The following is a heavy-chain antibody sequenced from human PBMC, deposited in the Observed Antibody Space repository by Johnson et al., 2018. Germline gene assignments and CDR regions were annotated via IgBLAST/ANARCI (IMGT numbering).Heavy chain of an antibody. D-gene: IGHD6-19*01. CDR1: GGSITDDY. Sequence: QVQLQESGPWLVKPSESLSLTCTVSGGSITDDYWIWIRQPPGTGLEWIGYISYSGNTKYNPSLDSRVTIAVDTSKTQLSLRQSSVTAADPAIYYCAQAVGSGYDDMDVWGKGTTVTVSS. J-gene: IGHJ6*03. V-gene: IGHV4-59*01. CDR3: AQAVGSGYDDMDV. CDR2: ISYSGNT.